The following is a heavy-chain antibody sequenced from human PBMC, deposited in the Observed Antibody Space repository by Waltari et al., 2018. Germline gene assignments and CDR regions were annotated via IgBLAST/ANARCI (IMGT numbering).Heavy chain of an antibody. CDR1: GFTFRSDA. J-gene: IGHJ4*02. CDR2: ISSNGDNT. Sequence: EVQLVESGGGLVQPGGSLRLSCSASGFTFRSDAMHWVRQAPGKGLEYLSAISSNGDNTYYADSVKGRFTISRVNSKNTLYLQMSSLRAEDTTVYYCVKGSGWFNYWGQGTLDTVSS. D-gene: IGHD6-19*01. CDR3: VKGSGWFNY. V-gene: IGHV3-64D*06.